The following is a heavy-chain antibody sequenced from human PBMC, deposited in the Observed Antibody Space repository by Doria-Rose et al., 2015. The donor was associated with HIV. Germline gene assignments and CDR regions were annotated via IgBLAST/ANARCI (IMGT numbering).Heavy chain of an antibody. CDR2: NFSDDER. Sequence: QVTLKESGPVLVKPTETLTLTCTVSGVSLSSPGMGVSWIRQPPGNALEWLANNFSDDERSYKTSLNSRLTISRGTSKSQVVLTMTDMDPVDTATYYCARIKSSRWYHKYYFDFWGQGTLVIVSA. V-gene: IGHV2-26*01. CDR3: ARIKSSRWYHKYYFDF. CDR1: GVSLSSPGMG. J-gene: IGHJ4*02. D-gene: IGHD6-13*01.